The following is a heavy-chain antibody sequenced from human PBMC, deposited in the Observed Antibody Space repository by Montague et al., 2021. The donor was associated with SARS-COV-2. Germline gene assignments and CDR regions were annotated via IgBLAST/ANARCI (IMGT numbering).Heavy chain of an antibody. CDR2: VKGDGSGT. V-gene: IGHV3-74*01. CDR3: TKDREMIH. J-gene: IGHJ4*02. CDR1: GFPFYNYW. D-gene: IGHD3-10*01. Sequence: YRRLSCATSGFPFYNYWLHWVRQAPGKGLVWIARVKGDGSGTEYADSVKGRFTISGDNAKNILFLQMNSLRVEDTAVYYCTKDREMIHWGQGTSVTVSS.